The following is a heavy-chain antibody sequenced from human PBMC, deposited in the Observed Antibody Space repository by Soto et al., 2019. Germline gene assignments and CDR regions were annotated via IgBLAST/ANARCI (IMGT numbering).Heavy chain of an antibody. CDR2: INPNSGGT. CDR1: GYRFTGYY. V-gene: IGHV1-2*04. J-gene: IGHJ6*02. D-gene: IGHD5-12*01. Sequence: ASVKVSCTASGYRFTGYYMHWVRQAPGQGLEWMGWINPNSGGTNYAQKFQGWVTMTRDTSISTAYMELSRLRSDDTAVYYCAISGYDFLGMDVWGQGTTVTVSS. CDR3: AISGYDFLGMDV.